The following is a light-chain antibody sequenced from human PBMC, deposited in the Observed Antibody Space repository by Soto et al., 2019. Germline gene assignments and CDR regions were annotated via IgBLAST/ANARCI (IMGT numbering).Light chain of an antibody. CDR1: QSINSW. J-gene: IGKJ1*01. V-gene: IGKV1-5*03. CDR3: LPYYDYRT. CDR2: KAS. Sequence: DIQMTQSPSTLSASVGDRVTIAFRASQSINSWLAWFQQKPGKAPEILIHKASSLESGVPSRFSGSGSGTEFTLTISSLQPDDFATYYCLPYYDYRTSGQGTKADIK.